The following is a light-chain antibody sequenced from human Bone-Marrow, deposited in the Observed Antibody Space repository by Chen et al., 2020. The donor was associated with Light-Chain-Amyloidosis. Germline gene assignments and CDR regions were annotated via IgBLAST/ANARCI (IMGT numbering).Light chain of an antibody. CDR3: QVWDRISARPV. CDR2: DDS. J-gene: IGLJ3*02. V-gene: IGLV3-21*02. Sequence: SYVLTQPSSVSVAPGQTATIACGGNNIGSTSVHWYQQTPGQAPLLVVYDDSDRPSGIPERLSGSNSGNTATLTISRVEAGDEADYYCQVWDRISARPVFGGGTKLTVL. CDR1: NIGSTS.